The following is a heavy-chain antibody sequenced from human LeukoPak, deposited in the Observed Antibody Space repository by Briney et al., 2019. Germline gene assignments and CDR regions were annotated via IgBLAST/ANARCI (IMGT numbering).Heavy chain of an antibody. CDR1: GYSISSGYY. CDR2: ISHSGST. V-gene: IGHV4-38-2*02. CDR3: ARESYYDTSG. Sequence: TPSETLSLTCTVSGYSISSGYYWGWIRQPPGKGLEWIGSISHSGSTYYNPSLKSRVTISVDTSKNQFSLKLSSVSAADTAVYYCARESYYDTSGWGQGTLVTVSS. D-gene: IGHD3-22*01. J-gene: IGHJ4*02.